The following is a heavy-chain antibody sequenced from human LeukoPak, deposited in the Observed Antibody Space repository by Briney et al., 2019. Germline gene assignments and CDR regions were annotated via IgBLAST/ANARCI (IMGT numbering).Heavy chain of an antibody. CDR1: GFTFSSYA. Sequence: GGSLRLSCAASGFTFSSYAMSWVRQAPGKGLEWVSAISGSGGSTYYADSVKGRFTISRDNSKNTLYLQMNSLRAEDTAVYYCAKDYRVSSSSWYDAFDIWGQGTMVTVSS. V-gene: IGHV3-23*01. CDR3: AKDYRVSSSSWYDAFDI. CDR2: ISGSGGST. D-gene: IGHD6-13*01. J-gene: IGHJ3*02.